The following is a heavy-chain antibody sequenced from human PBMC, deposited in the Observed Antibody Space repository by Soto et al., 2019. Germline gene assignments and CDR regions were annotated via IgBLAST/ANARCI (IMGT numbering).Heavy chain of an antibody. CDR1: GYSFTSCW. J-gene: IGHJ6*02. CDR2: IDPSDSYT. D-gene: IGHD4-17*01. V-gene: IGHV5-10-1*01. CDR3: AGHGYGDYRYYYYGMDV. Sequence: GESLKISCRCSGYSFTSCWISWVRQMPGKGLEWMGRIDPSDSYTNYSPSFQGHVTISADKSISTAYLQWSSLKASDTAMYYCAGHGYGDYRYYYYGMDVWGQGATVTVSS.